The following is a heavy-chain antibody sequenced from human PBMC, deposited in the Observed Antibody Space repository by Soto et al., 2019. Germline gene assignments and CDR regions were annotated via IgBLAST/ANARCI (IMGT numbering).Heavy chain of an antibody. CDR3: ARDNDIVVVPAAIGYGMDV. CDR2: TYYRYKWYN. J-gene: IGHJ6*02. D-gene: IGHD2-2*01. V-gene: IGHV6-1*01. CDR1: GDSVSSNSAA. Sequence: SQTLSLTCAISGDSVSSNSAAWNWIRQSPSRGLEWLGRTYYRYKWYNDYAVSVESRITINPDTSKNQFSLQLNSVTPEDTAVYYCARDNDIVVVPAAIGYGMDVWGQGTTVTVSS.